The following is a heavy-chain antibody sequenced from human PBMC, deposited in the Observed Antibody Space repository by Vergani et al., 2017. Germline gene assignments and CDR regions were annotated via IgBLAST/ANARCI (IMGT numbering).Heavy chain of an antibody. D-gene: IGHD3-10*01. CDR3: AKGGPNLGSGGLYFCFHY. V-gene: IGHV3-30*18. J-gene: IGHJ4*02. CDR1: GFTFSSYD. CDR2: ISYDGSDK. Sequence: QVQLVESGGGVVQPGRSLRLSCAASGFTFSSYDMHWVRQAPGKGLEWVAVISYDGSDKYYADSVKGRFTISRDNSKNTLYLQMNSLRAEDTAVYYCAKGGPNLGSGGLYFCFHYWGQGTRVTVSS.